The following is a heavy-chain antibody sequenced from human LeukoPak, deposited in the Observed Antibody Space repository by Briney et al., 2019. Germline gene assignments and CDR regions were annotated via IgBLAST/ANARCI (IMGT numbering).Heavy chain of an antibody. D-gene: IGHD4-17*01. CDR2: INSDGGST. CDR1: GFTFRSYW. J-gene: IGHJ4*02. Sequence: PGGSLRLSCAASGFTFRSYWMHWVRKPPGKGLVWVSRINSDGGSTTYADSVKGRFTISRDNTRNTLYLQMNILRAEDTAVYYCARSPYGGYGDNWGQGTLVTVSS. V-gene: IGHV3-74*01. CDR3: ARSPYGGYGDN.